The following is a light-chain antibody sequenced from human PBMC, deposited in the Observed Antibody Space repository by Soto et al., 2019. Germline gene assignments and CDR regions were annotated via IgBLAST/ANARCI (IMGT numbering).Light chain of an antibody. CDR3: QQYGSSLGVT. CDR2: GAS. J-gene: IGKJ4*01. Sequence: EIVLTQSPVTLSLSPGDRATLSCRASQSVSSSYLAWYQQKPGQAPRLLLYGASSRATGIPDRFSGSGSGTDFTLTISRLEPEDFAVYYCQQYGSSLGVTFGGGTKVDIK. CDR1: QSVSSSY. V-gene: IGKV3-20*01.